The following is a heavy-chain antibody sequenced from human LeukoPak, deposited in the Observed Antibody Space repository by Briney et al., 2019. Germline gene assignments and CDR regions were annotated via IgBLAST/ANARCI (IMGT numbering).Heavy chain of an antibody. CDR1: GGSISNYY. CDR2: IYYSGST. Sequence: SETLSLTCTVSGGSISNYYWGWIRQPPGEGLEWIGSIYYSGSTYYNSSLQSRVTISVHMSNNQFALKLSSVTAADTAVYYCARRRSYYMDVWGKGTTVTISS. J-gene: IGHJ6*03. V-gene: IGHV4-39*06. CDR3: ARRRSYYMDV.